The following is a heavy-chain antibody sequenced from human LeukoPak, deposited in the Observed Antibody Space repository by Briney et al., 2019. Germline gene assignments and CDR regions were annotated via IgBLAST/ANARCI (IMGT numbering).Heavy chain of an antibody. CDR1: GYTFTGYY. CDR3: ARDKVFSSSWYSPIDY. V-gene: IGHV1-2*02. D-gene: IGHD6-13*01. J-gene: IGHJ4*02. Sequence: ASVKVSFKASGYTFTGYYMHWVRQAPGQGLEWMGWINPNSGGTNYAQKFQGRVTMTRDTSISTAYMELSRLRSDDTAMYYRARDKVFSSSWYSPIDYWGQGTLVTVSS. CDR2: INPNSGGT.